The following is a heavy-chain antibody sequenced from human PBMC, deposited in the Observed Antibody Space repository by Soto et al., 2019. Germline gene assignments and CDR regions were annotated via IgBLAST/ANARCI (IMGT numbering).Heavy chain of an antibody. Sequence: EVQLVESGGGLVQPGGSLRLSCAASGFTLSTYWMSWVRQAPGKGLEWVANIKQDGSEKYYVDSVKGRFTISRDNAKNSQHLQMNSLRAQDTAVYYCAREEARAQSYWGQGTLVTVSS. V-gene: IGHV3-7*03. J-gene: IGHJ4*02. CDR3: AREEARAQSY. CDR1: GFTLSTYW. CDR2: IKQDGSEK.